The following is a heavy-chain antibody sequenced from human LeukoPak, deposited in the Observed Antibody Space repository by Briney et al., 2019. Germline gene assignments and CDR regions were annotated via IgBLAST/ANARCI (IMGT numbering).Heavy chain of an antibody. J-gene: IGHJ4*02. D-gene: IGHD1-14*01. CDR1: GFTLSDYG. V-gene: IGHV3-23*01. CDR3: AKGTHPYLLDY. CDR2: ISTSDST. Sequence: PGGSLRLSCAASGFTLSDYGMSWVRQAPGKGLEWAAGISTSDSTYYADSVKGRSTISRDDSKNTLYLQVDSLRAEDTAVYYCAKGTHPYLLDYWGQGTLVTVSS.